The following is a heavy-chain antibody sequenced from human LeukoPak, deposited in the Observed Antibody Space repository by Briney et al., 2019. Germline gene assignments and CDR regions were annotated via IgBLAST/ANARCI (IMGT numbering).Heavy chain of an antibody. CDR3: ARDPQTYHSGSGSYYMPH. J-gene: IGHJ4*02. CDR2: ISWNSGSI. V-gene: IGHV3-9*01. D-gene: IGHD3-10*01. Sequence: GGSLRLSCAASGFTFDDYAMHWVRQAPGKGLEWVSGISWNSGSIGYADSVKGRFTISRDNAKNSLYLQVNSLRAEDTAVYYCARDPQTYHSGSGSYYMPHWGQGTLVIVSS. CDR1: GFTFDDYA.